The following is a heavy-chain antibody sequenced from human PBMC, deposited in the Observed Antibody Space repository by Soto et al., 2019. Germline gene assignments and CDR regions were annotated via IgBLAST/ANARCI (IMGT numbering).Heavy chain of an antibody. CDR3: AREGWELLRSAFDI. CDR1: GFTFSSYW. V-gene: IGHV3-7*03. D-gene: IGHD1-26*01. CDR2: IKQDGSGK. J-gene: IGHJ3*02. Sequence: GGSLRLSCAASGFTFSSYWMSWVRQAPGKGLEWVANIKQDGSGKYYVDSVKGRFTISRDNAKNSLYLQMNSLRAEDTAVYYCAREGWELLRSAFDIWGQGTMVTVSS.